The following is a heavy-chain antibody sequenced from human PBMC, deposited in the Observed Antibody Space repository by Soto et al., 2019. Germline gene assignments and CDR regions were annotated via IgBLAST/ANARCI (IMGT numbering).Heavy chain of an antibody. Sequence: QVQLVQSGAEVKKPGASVTVSCKASGYTFTTHYMHWVRQAPGQGLEWMGIINPSGGRTTNALKFPGRVSLTSETSTNTVYMELSSLRSEDTAVYYCARAGENYGSGTFSPPLRYYFNSWGQGTLVTVSS. CDR1: GYTFTTHY. CDR2: INPSGGRT. V-gene: IGHV1-46*01. D-gene: IGHD3-10*01. J-gene: IGHJ4*02. CDR3: ARAGENYGSGTFSPPLRYYFNS.